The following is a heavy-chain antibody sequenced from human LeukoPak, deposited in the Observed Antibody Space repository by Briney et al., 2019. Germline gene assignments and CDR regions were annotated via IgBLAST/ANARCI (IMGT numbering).Heavy chain of an antibody. D-gene: IGHD3-10*01. J-gene: IGHJ4*02. CDR3: ARDSLRVKDRSYYGSGSHYNDHYFDY. Sequence: PGRSLRLSCVASGFTFNNYAMHWVRQAPGKGLECVAVISYDGTNQYYAESVKGRFTISRDNSKNKLYVQMNSLRAEDTAVYYCARDSLRVKDRSYYGSGSHYNDHYFDYWGQGTLVTVSS. CDR1: GFTFNNYA. V-gene: IGHV3-30*04. CDR2: ISYDGTNQ.